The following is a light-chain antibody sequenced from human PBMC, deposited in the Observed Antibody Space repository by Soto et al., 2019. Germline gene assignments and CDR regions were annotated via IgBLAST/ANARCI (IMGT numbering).Light chain of an antibody. J-gene: IGKJ2*01. CDR2: WAS. Sequence: DIVMTQSPDSLAVSLGERATINCKSSQSVLYSSNNKNYLAWYQQKPGQLPKLLIYWASTRESGVPDRFSGSGSGTDFALTISSLQAEDVAVYYCQKYYSTPHSFGQGTKLEI. CDR1: QSVLYSSNNKNY. CDR3: QKYYSTPHS. V-gene: IGKV4-1*01.